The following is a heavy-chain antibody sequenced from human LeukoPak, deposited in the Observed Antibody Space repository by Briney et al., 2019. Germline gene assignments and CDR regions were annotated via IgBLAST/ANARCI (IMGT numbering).Heavy chain of an antibody. Sequence: ASVKVSCKASGYTFTGYYMHWVRQAPGQGLEWMGWINPNSGGTNYAQKFQGRVTMTRDTSTSTVYMELSSLRSEDTAVYYCARAGITMIVAGMDVWGQGTTVTVSS. J-gene: IGHJ6*02. D-gene: IGHD3-22*01. V-gene: IGHV1-2*02. CDR3: ARAGITMIVAGMDV. CDR2: INPNSGGT. CDR1: GYTFTGYY.